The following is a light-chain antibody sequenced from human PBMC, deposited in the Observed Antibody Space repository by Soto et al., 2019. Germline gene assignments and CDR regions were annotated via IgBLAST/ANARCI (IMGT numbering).Light chain of an antibody. J-gene: IGKJ1*01. CDR3: QQLNSYSWT. Sequence: DIPLTQSPSFLSASVGDRVTITCRASQGISGSLAWYQQKQGKAPKLLIYAASTLQTGVPSRFSGSGSGTEFTLTISSLQPEDFATYYCQQLNSYSWTFGQGTKVEIK. CDR1: QGISGS. CDR2: AAS. V-gene: IGKV1-9*01.